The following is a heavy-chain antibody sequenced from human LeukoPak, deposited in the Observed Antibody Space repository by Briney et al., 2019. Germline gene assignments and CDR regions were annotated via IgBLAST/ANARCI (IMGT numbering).Heavy chain of an antibody. D-gene: IGHD3-10*01. CDR3: ARDHGSGSYYSAFDI. V-gene: IGHV3-74*01. J-gene: IGHJ3*02. CDR1: GFTFSSYW. CDR2: INSDGSST. Sequence: QTGGSLRLSCAASGFTFSSYWMHWVRQAPGKGLVWVSRINSDGSSTSYADSVKGRFTISRDNAKNTLYLQMNSLRAEDTAVYYCARDHGSGSYYSAFDIWGQGTMVTVSS.